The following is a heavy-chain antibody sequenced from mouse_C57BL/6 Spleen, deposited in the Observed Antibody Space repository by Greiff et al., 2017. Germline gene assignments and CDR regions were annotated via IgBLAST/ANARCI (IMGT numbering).Heavy chain of an antibody. J-gene: IGHJ3*01. Sequence: VQLQQSGPELVKPGASVKISCKASGYAFSSSWMNWVKQRPGKGLEWIGRIYPGDGDTNYNGTFKGKATLTAAKSSSTAYKQLSSLTSEDSADYFCARSLYDGYYEAYWGQGTLVTVSA. D-gene: IGHD2-3*01. CDR3: ARSLYDGYYEAY. V-gene: IGHV1-82*01. CDR2: IYPGDGDT. CDR1: GYAFSSSW.